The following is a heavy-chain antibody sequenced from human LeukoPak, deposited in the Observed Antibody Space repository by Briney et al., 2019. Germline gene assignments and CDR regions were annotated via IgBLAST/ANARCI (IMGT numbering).Heavy chain of an antibody. D-gene: IGHD6-13*01. V-gene: IGHV3-21*01. J-gene: IGHJ1*01. CDR2: ISSSSSYI. CDR1: RFTFSTYW. Sequence: GGSLRLSCAASRFTFSTYWMHWVRQAPGKGLEWVSSISSSSSYIYYADSVKGRFTISRDNAKNSLYLQMNSLRAEDTAVYYCARDPDIAAAGTGYFQHWGQGTLVTVSS. CDR3: ARDPDIAAAGTGYFQH.